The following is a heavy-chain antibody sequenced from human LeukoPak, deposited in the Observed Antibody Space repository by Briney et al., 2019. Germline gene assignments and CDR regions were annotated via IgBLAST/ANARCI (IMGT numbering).Heavy chain of an antibody. CDR3: ARGAAGYVGASSFDY. J-gene: IGHJ4*02. D-gene: IGHD1-26*01. CDR1: GFTFSSDS. V-gene: IGHV3-21*01. CDR2: ISSSTTYI. Sequence: GGSLRLSCAASGFTFSSDSMNWVRQAPGKGLEWVSSISSSTTYISYADSVKGRFTISRDNAKNSLYLQMNSLRAEDTAVYYCARGAAGYVGASSFDYWGQGTLVTVSS.